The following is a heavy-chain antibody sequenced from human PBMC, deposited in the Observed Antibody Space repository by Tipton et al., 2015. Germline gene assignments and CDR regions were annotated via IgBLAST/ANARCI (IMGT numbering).Heavy chain of an antibody. CDR2: ILFDGSDQ. V-gene: IGHV3-30*03. CDR1: GFNFSSYG. J-gene: IGHJ3*02. D-gene: IGHD6-19*01. Sequence: SLRLSCAASGFNFSSYGMHWVRQAPGKGLEWVAVILFDGSDQYYADSVKGRFTISRDNSKKTLYLQMSSLRTEDTAVYYCARGGQWLVWSAFDIWGQGTIVTVSS. CDR3: ARGGQWLVWSAFDI.